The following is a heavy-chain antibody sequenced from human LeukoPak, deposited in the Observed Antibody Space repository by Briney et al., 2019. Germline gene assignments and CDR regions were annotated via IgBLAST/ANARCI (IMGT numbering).Heavy chain of an antibody. CDR1: GYTFTSYA. J-gene: IGHJ6*03. D-gene: IGHD4-17*01. V-gene: IGHV1-3*01. CDR2: INAGNGNT. CDR3: ARDTYTTVTAMDV. Sequence: ASVEVSCKASGYTFTSYAMHWVRQAPGQRLEWMGWINAGNGNTKYSQKFQGRVTITRDTSASTAYMELSSLRSDDTAVYYCARDTYTTVTAMDVWGKGTTVIVSS.